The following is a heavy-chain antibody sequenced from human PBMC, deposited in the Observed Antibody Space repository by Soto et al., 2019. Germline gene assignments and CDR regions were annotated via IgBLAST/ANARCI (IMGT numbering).Heavy chain of an antibody. CDR1: GFTLSSYN. D-gene: IGHD6-19*01. Sequence: EVQLVESGGGLVQPGGSLRLSCAASGFTLSSYNMNWVRQAPGKGLEWVSYISSSSSTIYYADSVKGRFTISRDNAKNSLYLQMNSLRDEDTAVYYCARAKQWLVGGFDYWGQGTLVTVSS. J-gene: IGHJ4*02. CDR2: ISSSSSTI. CDR3: ARAKQWLVGGFDY. V-gene: IGHV3-48*02.